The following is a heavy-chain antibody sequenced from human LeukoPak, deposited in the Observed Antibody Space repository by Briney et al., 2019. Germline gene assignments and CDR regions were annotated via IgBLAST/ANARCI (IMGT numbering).Heavy chain of an antibody. D-gene: IGHD3-9*01. CDR1: GYTFTSYG. CDR2: ISAYNGNT. CDR3: ARERDTYYDILTGYYHGYFQH. J-gene: IGHJ1*01. Sequence: ASVKVSCKASGYTFTSYGISWVRQAPGQGLEWMGWISAYNGNTNYAQKLQGRVTMTTDTSTSTAYMELRSLRSDDTTVYYCARERDTYYDILTGYYHGYFQHWGQGTLVTVS. V-gene: IGHV1-18*01.